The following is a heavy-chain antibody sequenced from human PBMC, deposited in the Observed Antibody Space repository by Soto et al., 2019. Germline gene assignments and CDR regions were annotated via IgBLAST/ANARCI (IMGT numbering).Heavy chain of an antibody. CDR1: GGSFSGYY. CDR3: ARGPSYYDFWSGYYRLDY. Sequence: SETLSLTYAVYGGSFSGYYWSWIRQPPGKGLEWIGEINHSGSTNYNPSLKSRVTISVDTSKNQFSLKLSSVTAADTAVYYCARGPSYYDFWSGYYRLDYWGQGTLVTVSS. V-gene: IGHV4-34*01. J-gene: IGHJ4*02. CDR2: INHSGST. D-gene: IGHD3-3*01.